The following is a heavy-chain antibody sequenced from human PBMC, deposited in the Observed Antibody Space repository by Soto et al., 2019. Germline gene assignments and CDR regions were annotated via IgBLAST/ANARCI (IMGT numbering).Heavy chain of an antibody. CDR2: IWYDGSNK. D-gene: IGHD3-3*01. J-gene: IGHJ4*02. V-gene: IGHV3-33*01. CDR1: GFTFSSYG. Sequence: QVQLVESGGGVVQPGRSLRLSCAASGFTFSSYGMHWVRQAPGKGLEWVAVIWYDGSNKYYADSVKGRFTISRDNSKNTLYLQMNSLRAEDTAVYYCARVLDGYNPIDYWGQGTLVTVSS. CDR3: ARVLDGYNPIDY.